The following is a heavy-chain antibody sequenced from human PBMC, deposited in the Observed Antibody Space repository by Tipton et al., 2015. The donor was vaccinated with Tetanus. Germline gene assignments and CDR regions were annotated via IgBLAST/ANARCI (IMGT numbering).Heavy chain of an antibody. CDR3: AREDGGPTLDYFDS. J-gene: IGHJ4*02. D-gene: IGHD3-16*01. Sequence: SLRLSCAASGFTVSSNYMSWVRQAPGKGLEWVSIIYSGGRTYYADSVKGRFTLSRDNSQSTLYLQMNSLKVEDTAVYYCAREDGGPTLDYFDSWGQGALVIVSS. V-gene: IGHV3-53*05. CDR2: IYSGGRT. CDR1: GFTVSSNY.